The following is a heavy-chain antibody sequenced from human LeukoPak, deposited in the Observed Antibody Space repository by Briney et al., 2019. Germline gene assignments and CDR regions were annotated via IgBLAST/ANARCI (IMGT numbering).Heavy chain of an antibody. D-gene: IGHD3-10*01. CDR3: ARSTYYYGSGSYYRRFDY. V-gene: IGHV4-59*01. J-gene: IGHJ4*02. CDR2: IYYSGGT. Sequence: PSETLSLTCTVSGGSISSYYWSWIRQPPGKGLEWIGYIYYSGGTNYNPSLKSRVTISVDTSKNQFSLKLSSVTAADTAVYYCARSTYYYGSGSYYRRFDYWGQGTLVTVSS. CDR1: GGSISSYY.